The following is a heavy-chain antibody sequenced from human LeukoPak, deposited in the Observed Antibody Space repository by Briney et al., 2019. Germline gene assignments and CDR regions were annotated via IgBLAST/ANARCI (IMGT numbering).Heavy chain of an antibody. CDR2: INPKRGGT. CDR3: ASGKPAESALDL. Sequence: SVKVSCKASGYTFTGYYIHWLRQAPAQGLEWMGWINPKRGGTNYAQKFQRSVSMTGETSTNTAYMDRRSLTCADTAVYYCASGKPAESALDLWGERTLVTVSS. J-gene: IGHJ4*02. CDR1: GYTFTGYY. D-gene: IGHD4-23*01. V-gene: IGHV1-2*02.